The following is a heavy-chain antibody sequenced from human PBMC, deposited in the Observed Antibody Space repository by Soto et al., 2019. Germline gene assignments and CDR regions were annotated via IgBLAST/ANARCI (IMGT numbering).Heavy chain of an antibody. CDR1: GGSISSGGYY. CDR2: IYYSGST. J-gene: IGHJ4*02. CDR3: ARGPQDIVVVVAATGFDY. Sequence: QVQLQESGPGLVKPSQTLSLTCTVSGGSISSGGYYWSWIRQHPGKGLEWIGYIYYSGSTYYNPSLKSRVTISVDTSKNQFSLKLSSVTAADTAVYYCARGPQDIVVVVAATGFDYWGQGTLVTVSS. V-gene: IGHV4-31*03. D-gene: IGHD2-15*01.